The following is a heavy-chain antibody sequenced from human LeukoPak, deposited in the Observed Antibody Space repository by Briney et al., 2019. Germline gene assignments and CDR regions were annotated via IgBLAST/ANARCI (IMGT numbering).Heavy chain of an antibody. CDR1: GFTFDDYA. J-gene: IGHJ4*02. D-gene: IGHD3-22*01. Sequence: GRSLRLSCAASGFTFDDYAMHWVRQAPGKGLEWVSGISWNSGSIGYADSVKGRFTISRDNAKNSLYLQMNSLRAEDTALYYCAKDRMESGYYNGFDYWGQGTLVTVS. CDR2: ISWNSGSI. V-gene: IGHV3-9*01. CDR3: AKDRMESGYYNGFDY.